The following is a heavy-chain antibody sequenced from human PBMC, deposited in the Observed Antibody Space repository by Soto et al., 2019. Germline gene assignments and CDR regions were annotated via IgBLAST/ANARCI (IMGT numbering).Heavy chain of an antibody. D-gene: IGHD6-19*01. CDR1: GFTFSNAW. CDR3: TTGYQQWLPFLSSFYTDY. Sequence: GGSLRLSCAASGFTFSNAWMSWVRQAPGKGLEWVGRIKSKTDGGTTDYAAPVKGRFTISRDDSKNTLYLQMNSLKTEDTAVYYCTTGYQQWLPFLSSFYTDYWGQGTLVTVSS. CDR2: IKSKTDGGTT. V-gene: IGHV3-15*01. J-gene: IGHJ4*02.